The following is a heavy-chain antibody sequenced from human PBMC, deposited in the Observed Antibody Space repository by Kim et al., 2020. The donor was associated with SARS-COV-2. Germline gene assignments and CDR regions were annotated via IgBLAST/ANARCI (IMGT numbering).Heavy chain of an antibody. D-gene: IGHD3-10*01. CDR2: IYYSGST. J-gene: IGHJ1*01. CDR1: GGSISSSSYY. CDR3: ASRWVRQYFQH. V-gene: IGHV4-39*01. Sequence: SETLSLTCTVSGGSISSSSYYWGWIRQPPGKGLEWIGSIYYSGSTYYNPSLKSRVTISVDTSKNQFSLKLSSVTAADTAVYYCASRWVRQYFQHWGQGTLVTVSS.